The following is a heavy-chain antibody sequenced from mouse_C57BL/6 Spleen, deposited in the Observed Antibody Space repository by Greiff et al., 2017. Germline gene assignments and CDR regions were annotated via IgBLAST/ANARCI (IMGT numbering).Heavy chain of an antibody. D-gene: IGHD1-1*01. V-gene: IGHV5-12*01. J-gene: IGHJ2*01. Sequence: DVMLVESGGGLVQPGGSLKLSCAASGFTFSDYYMYWVHQTPEKRLEWVAYISNGGGSTYYPDTVKGRFTISRDNAKNTLYLQMSRLKSEDTAMYYCARKGNYGSNYFDYWGQGTTLTVSS. CDR2: ISNGGGST. CDR3: ARKGNYGSNYFDY. CDR1: GFTFSDYY.